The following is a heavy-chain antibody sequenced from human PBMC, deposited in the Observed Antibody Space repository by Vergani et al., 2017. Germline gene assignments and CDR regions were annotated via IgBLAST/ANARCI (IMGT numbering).Heavy chain of an antibody. V-gene: IGHV3-9*02. J-gene: IGHJ6*02. D-gene: IGHD3-9*01. CDR1: GFTSAGYA. Sequence: EVQLEESGGGLVLPGRSLRLSCVASGFTSAGYAMHWVRQAPGKGLEWVSGISWNSNSIGYADSVKGRFTISRDNAKNSLYLQMNSLRAEDTAVYYCARDYDILTGYSAYGMDVWGQGTTVTVSS. CDR2: ISWNSNSI. CDR3: ARDYDILTGYSAYGMDV.